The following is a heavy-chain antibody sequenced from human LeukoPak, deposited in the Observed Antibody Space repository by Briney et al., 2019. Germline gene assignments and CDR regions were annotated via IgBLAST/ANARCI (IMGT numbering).Heavy chain of an antibody. CDR2: IYYSGST. Sequence: SETLSLTCTVSGGSISSYYWSWIRQHPGKGLEWIGYIYYSGSTYYNPSLKSRVTISVDTSKNQFSLKLSSVTAADTAVYYCARALQYSYGYLAFDPWGQGTLVTVSS. D-gene: IGHD5-18*01. CDR3: ARALQYSYGYLAFDP. J-gene: IGHJ5*02. CDR1: GGSISSYY. V-gene: IGHV4-59*06.